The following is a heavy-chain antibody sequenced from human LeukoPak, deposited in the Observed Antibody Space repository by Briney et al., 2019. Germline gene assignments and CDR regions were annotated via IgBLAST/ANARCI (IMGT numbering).Heavy chain of an antibody. V-gene: IGHV2-5*01. D-gene: IGHD3-22*01. Sequence: SGPTLVNPTQTLTLTCTFSGFSLSTSGVGVGWIRQPPGKALEWLALIYWNDDKRYSPSLKSRLTLTKDTSKNQVVLTMTNMVPVDTGTYYCARGWYYYDSSGYYYGPYFDYWAREPWSPSPQ. CDR3: ARGWYYYDSSGYYYGPYFDY. J-gene: IGHJ4*02. CDR1: GFSLSTSGVG. CDR2: IYWNDDK.